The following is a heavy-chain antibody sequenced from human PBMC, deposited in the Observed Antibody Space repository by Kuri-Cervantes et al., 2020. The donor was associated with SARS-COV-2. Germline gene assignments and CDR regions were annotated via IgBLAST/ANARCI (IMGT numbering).Heavy chain of an antibody. CDR3: AKTTMVQGVIISGWIDY. CDR1: GFTFSSYE. J-gene: IGHJ4*02. V-gene: IGHV3-48*03. CDR2: ISSSGSTI. Sequence: GGSLRLSCAASGFTFSSYEMNWVRQAPGKGLEWVSYISSSGSTIYYADSVKGRFNISRDNSKNKLYLQMNSLRAEDMAVYYCAKTTMVQGVIISGWIDYWGQGTLVTVSS. D-gene: IGHD3-10*01.